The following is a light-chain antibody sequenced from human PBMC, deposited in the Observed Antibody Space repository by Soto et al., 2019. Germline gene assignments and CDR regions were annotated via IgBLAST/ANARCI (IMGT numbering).Light chain of an antibody. CDR2: DAS. CDR3: QQYNSYPLT. CDR1: QSIITW. J-gene: IGKJ4*01. V-gene: IGKV1-5*01. Sequence: DIQMTQSPSSLPASVGDRVTITCRASQSIITWLAWFQQNPGKAPKILISDASSLQSGVPSRFSGSGSGTEFTLTISSLQPDDFATYYCQQYNSYPLTFGAGTKVEI.